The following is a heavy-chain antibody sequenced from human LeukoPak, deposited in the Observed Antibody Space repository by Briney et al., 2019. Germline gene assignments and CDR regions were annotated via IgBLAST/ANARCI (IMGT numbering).Heavy chain of an antibody. CDR2: ISGSGGST. CDR1: GFTFSSYA. CDR3: AKDQSGRYFDWLFPRYYFDY. Sequence: GGSLRLSCAASGFTFSSYAMSWVRQAPGKGLEWVSAISGSGGSTYCADSVKGRFTISRDNSKNTLYLQMNSLRAEDTAVYYCAKDQSGRYFDWLFPRYYFDYWGQGTLVTVSS. D-gene: IGHD3-9*01. V-gene: IGHV3-23*01. J-gene: IGHJ4*02.